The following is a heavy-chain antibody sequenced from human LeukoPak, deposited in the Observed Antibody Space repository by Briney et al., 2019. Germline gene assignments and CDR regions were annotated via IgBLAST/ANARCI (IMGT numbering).Heavy chain of an antibody. J-gene: IGHJ6*03. CDR1: GYTFTSYY. V-gene: IGHV1-8*03. CDR2: MNPNSGNT. Sequence: GASVKVSCKASGYTFTSYYMHWVRQAPGQGLEWMGWMNPNSGNTGYAQKFQGRVTITRNTSISTAYMELSSLRSEDTAVYYCARGVAGKKSPRATYLFIAARPYYYYMDVWGKGTTVTVSS. D-gene: IGHD6-6*01. CDR3: ARGVAGKKSPRATYLFIAARPYYYYMDV.